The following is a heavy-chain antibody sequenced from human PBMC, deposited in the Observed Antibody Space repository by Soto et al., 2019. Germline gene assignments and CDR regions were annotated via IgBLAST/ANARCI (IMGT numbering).Heavy chain of an antibody. CDR2: IYYSGST. CDR3: ARDRAVEAAARPRYYYYGMDV. V-gene: IGHV4-31*01. Sequence: ASETLSLTCTFSGVSIISGVYYWSWIRQHPGKGLEWIGYIYYSGSTYYNQSLKNQVTISVDTSKNQFTLKLSSVTAADTAVYYCARDRAVEAAARPRYYYYGMDVWGQGTTVTVS. J-gene: IGHJ6*02. D-gene: IGHD6-13*01. CDR1: GVSIISGVYY.